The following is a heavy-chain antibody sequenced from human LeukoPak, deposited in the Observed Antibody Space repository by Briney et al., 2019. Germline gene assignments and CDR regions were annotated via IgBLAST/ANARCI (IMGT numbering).Heavy chain of an antibody. V-gene: IGHV3-30*18. Sequence: GGSLRLSCAASGFTFSNAWMTWVRQAPGKGLEWVAVISYDGSNKYYADSVKGRFTISRDNSKNTLYLQMNSLRAEDTAVYYCAKASADTAMNGVGFDYWGQGTLVTVSS. CDR2: ISYDGSNK. J-gene: IGHJ4*02. CDR1: GFTFSNAW. D-gene: IGHD5-18*01. CDR3: AKASADTAMNGVGFDY.